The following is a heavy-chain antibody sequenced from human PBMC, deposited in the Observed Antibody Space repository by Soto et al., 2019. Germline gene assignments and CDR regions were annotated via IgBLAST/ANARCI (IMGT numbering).Heavy chain of an antibody. CDR3: ARDPRSGSYSPYFDY. J-gene: IGHJ4*02. CDR2: INAGNGNT. Sequence: QVQLVQSGAEVKKPGASVKVSCKASGYTFTSYAMHWVRQAPGQRLEWMGWINAGNGNTKYSQKFQGRVTITRDTSASTAYMELSSLRSEDTAVYYCARDPRSGSYSPYFDYWGQGTLVTVSS. D-gene: IGHD1-26*01. CDR1: GYTFTSYA. V-gene: IGHV1-3*01.